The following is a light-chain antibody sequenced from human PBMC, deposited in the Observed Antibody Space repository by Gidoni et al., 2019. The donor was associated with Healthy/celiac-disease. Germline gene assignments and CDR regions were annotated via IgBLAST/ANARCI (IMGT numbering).Light chain of an antibody. CDR3: QQRSNWPPRLT. Sequence: VLTQSPATLSLSPGERATLPCRARQSVSSYLAWYQQKPGQAPRLLIYDASNRATGIPARFSGSGSGTDFTLTISSLEPEDVAVYYCQQRSNWPPRLTFGGGTKVEIK. V-gene: IGKV3-11*01. CDR2: DAS. J-gene: IGKJ4*01. CDR1: QSVSSY.